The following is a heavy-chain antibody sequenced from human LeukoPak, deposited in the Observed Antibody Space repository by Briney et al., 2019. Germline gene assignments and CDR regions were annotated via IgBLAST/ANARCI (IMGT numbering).Heavy chain of an antibody. J-gene: IGHJ5*02. CDR2: IYFRGTT. CDR3: ARENYFDRSGYYPNWLDP. Sequence: SQTLSLTCTVSGGSISSGGYSWSWLRQHPVKGLEWIGYIYFRGTTYYNPSLRSRLTISVDTSKNQFSLKLRSVTAADTAVYYCARENYFDRSGYYPNWLDPWGQGTLVTVSS. CDR1: GGSISSGGYS. V-gene: IGHV4-31*03. D-gene: IGHD3-22*01.